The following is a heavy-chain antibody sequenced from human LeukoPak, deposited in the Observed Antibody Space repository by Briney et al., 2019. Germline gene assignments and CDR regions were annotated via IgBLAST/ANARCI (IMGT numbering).Heavy chain of an antibody. V-gene: IGHV3-21*01. Sequence: GGSLRLSCAASGFTFSSYNMNWVRQAPGKGLEWVSSTTSSSSYIYYADSVKGRFTISRDNSKNTLYLQMNSLRAEDTAVYYCAKDLRRYCSGGSCSCFDYWGQGTLVTVSS. D-gene: IGHD2-15*01. CDR1: GFTFSSYN. J-gene: IGHJ4*02. CDR2: TTSSSSYI. CDR3: AKDLRRYCSGGSCSCFDY.